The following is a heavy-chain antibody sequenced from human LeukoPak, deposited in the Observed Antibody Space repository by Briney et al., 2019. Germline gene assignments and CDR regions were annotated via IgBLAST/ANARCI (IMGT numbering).Heavy chain of an antibody. V-gene: IGHV1-8*03. Sequence: ASVKVSCKASGYTFTSCDINWVRQATGQGLEWMGWMNPNSGNTGYAQKFQGRVTITRNTSISTAYMELSSLRSEDTAVYYCARVVVAATVWYFDLWGRGTLATVSS. CDR2: MNPNSGNT. D-gene: IGHD2-15*01. CDR1: GYTFTSCD. J-gene: IGHJ2*01. CDR3: ARVVVAATVWYFDL.